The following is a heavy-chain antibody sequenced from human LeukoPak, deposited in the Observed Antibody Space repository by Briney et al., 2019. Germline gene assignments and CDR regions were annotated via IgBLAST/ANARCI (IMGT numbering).Heavy chain of an antibody. D-gene: IGHD1-7*01. CDR2: IYYSGST. CDR1: GGSISSGGYY. J-gene: IGHJ4*02. CDR3: AREALGTGTIG. V-gene: IGHV4-31*03. Sequence: PSETLSLTCTVSGGSISSGGYYWSWIRQHPGKGLEWIGYIYYSGSTYYNPSLKSRVTISVDTSKNQFSLKLSSVTAADTAVYYCAREALGTGTIGWGPGTLVNVSS.